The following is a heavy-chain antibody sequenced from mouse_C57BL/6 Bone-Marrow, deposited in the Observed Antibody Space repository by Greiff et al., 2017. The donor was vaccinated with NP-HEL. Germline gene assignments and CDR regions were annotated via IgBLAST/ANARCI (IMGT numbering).Heavy chain of an antibody. V-gene: IGHV1-26*01. CDR2: INPNNGGT. D-gene: IGHD2-1*01. CDR1: GYTFTDYY. J-gene: IGHJ3*01. Sequence: EVQLQQSGPELVKPGASVKISCKASGYTFTDYYMNWVKQSHGKSLEWIGDINPNNGGTSYNQKFKGKATLTVDKSSSTAYMELRSLTSEDSAVYYCAKGNYVAWFAYWGQGTLFTVSA. CDR3: AKGNYVAWFAY.